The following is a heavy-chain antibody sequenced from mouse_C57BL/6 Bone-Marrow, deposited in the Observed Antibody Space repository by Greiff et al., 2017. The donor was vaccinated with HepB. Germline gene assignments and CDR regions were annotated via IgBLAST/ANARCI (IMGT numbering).Heavy chain of an antibody. Sequence: QVQLKQSGAELVRPGASVKLSCKASGYTFTDYYINWVKQRPGQGLEWIARIYPGSGNTYYNEKFKGKATLTAEKSSSTAYMQLSSLTSEDSAVYFCASYGSSSHWGQGTLVTVSA. CDR3: ASYGSSSH. J-gene: IGHJ3*01. CDR1: GYTFTDYY. D-gene: IGHD1-1*01. CDR2: IYPGSGNT. V-gene: IGHV1-76*01.